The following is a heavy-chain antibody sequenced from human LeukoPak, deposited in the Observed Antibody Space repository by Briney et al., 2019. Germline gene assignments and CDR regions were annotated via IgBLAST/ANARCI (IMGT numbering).Heavy chain of an antibody. J-gene: IGHJ5*02. Sequence: ASVKVACKASGYTFTSYLIHWVRQAPGQGLEWMGIINPSAGSTTYAQNFQGRVSMTRDTSTSTVYMALSSLRFEDTAVYYCARDGVGATKSWFGPWGQGTLVTVSS. CDR3: ARDGVGATKSWFGP. V-gene: IGHV1-46*01. CDR1: GYTFTSYL. CDR2: INPSAGST. D-gene: IGHD1-26*01.